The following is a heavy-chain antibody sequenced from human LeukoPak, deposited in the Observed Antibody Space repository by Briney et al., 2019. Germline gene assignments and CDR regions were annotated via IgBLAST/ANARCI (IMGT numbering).Heavy chain of an antibody. CDR1: GFTFSSYG. Sequence: GGSLRLSCAASGFTFSSYGMHWVRQAPGKGLEWVSYISSSSSTIYYADTVKGRFTIPRDNAKNSLYLQMNSLRAEDTAVYYCARTTSSWYGGYFDYWGQGTLVTVSS. V-gene: IGHV3-48*04. D-gene: IGHD6-13*01. CDR2: ISSSSSTI. J-gene: IGHJ4*02. CDR3: ARTTSSWYGGYFDY.